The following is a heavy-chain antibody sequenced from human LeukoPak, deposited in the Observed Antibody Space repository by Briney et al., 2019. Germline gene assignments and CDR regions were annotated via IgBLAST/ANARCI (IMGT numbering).Heavy chain of an antibody. D-gene: IGHD3-9*01. CDR2: MNPNSGNT. CDR1: GYTFTSYE. CDR3: ARATGKDILTGRKLDN. Sequence: GASVKVSCKASGYTFTSYEINWVRQATGQGLEWMGWMNPNSGNTEYAQKFQGRVTMTRNTSISIAYMELSSLRSDDTAVYYCARATGKDILTGRKLDNWGQGTLVTVSS. V-gene: IGHV1-8*01. J-gene: IGHJ4*02.